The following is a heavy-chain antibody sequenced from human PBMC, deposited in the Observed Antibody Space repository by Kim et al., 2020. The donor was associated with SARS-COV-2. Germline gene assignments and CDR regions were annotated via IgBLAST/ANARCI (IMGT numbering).Heavy chain of an antibody. CDR3: ARDRVSSSWYYYYYGMDV. J-gene: IGHJ6*02. D-gene: IGHD6-13*01. V-gene: IGHV1-18*01. CDR1: GYTFTSYG. CDR2: ISAYNGNT. Sequence: ASVKVSCKASGYTFTSYGISWVRQAPGQGLEWMGWISAYNGNTNYAQKLQGRVTMTTDTSTSTAYMELRSLRSDDTAVYYCARDRVSSSWYYYYYGMDVWGQGTTVTVSS.